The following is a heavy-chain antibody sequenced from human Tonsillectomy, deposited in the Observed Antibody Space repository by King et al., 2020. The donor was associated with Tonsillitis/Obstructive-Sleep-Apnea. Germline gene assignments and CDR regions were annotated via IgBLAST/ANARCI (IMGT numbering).Heavy chain of an antibody. D-gene: IGHD6-13*01. CDR3: ARAHSSSWFLSFDY. CDR2: INYDGST. CDR1: GGSLSGYY. Sequence: VQLQQWGAGLLKPSETLSLTCGVNGGSLSGYYWSWIRQPPEKGLEWIGEINYDGSTNHNPSLKSRITISVDTSKNQFSLKLGSLTAADTAVYYCARAHSSSWFLSFDYWGQGILATVSS. V-gene: IGHV4-34*01. J-gene: IGHJ4*02.